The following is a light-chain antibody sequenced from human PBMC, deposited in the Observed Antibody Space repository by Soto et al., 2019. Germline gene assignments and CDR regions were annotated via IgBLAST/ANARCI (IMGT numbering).Light chain of an antibody. CDR2: EVT. CDR3: SSFGGGNKVL. J-gene: IGLJ3*02. Sequence: QSALTQPPSASGSPGQSVTISCTGTSSDVGGYNFVSWYQHHPGKVPKSLIYEVTKRPSGVPDRFSGSKSGHTASLTVSGLQAEDEADYYCSSFGGGNKVLFGGGTKLTVL. V-gene: IGLV2-8*01. CDR1: SSDVGGYNF.